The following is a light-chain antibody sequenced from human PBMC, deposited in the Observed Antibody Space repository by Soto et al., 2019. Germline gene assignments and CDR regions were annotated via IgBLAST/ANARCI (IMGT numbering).Light chain of an antibody. CDR3: AALDSRLGGPA. CDR1: DSNIGSKY. J-gene: IGLJ2*01. V-gene: IGLV1-47*01. CDR2: RNN. Sequence: QSVLTQPPSASATPGPRVTISCSGSDSNIGSKYEYWYQHLPGTAPKLLMYRNNQRTSGVPDRFSGSKSGTSASLAIKGLRSEDEADYYCAALDSRLGGPAFGGGTKLTVL.